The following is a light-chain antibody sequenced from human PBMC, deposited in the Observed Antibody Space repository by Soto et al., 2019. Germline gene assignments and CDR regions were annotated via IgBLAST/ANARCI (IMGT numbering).Light chain of an antibody. CDR1: SSNIGSNP. CDR2: SNN. CDR3: AAWDDSLNVLV. V-gene: IGLV1-44*01. Sequence: QSVLTQPPSASGTPGQRVTISCAGSSSNIGSNPVNWYQQLPGTAPKLLIYSNNQRPSGVPDRFSGSKSGTSASLAISGLQSEDEADYYCAAWDDSLNVLVFGGGTQLTVL. J-gene: IGLJ2*01.